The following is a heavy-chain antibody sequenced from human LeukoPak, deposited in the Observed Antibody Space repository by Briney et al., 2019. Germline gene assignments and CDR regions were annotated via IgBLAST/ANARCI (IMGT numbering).Heavy chain of an antibody. D-gene: IGHD1-26*01. CDR2: IKSKTDGGIT. CDR3: TTDGWDGAFDI. J-gene: IGHJ3*02. V-gene: IGHV3-15*01. Sequence: GGSLRLSCAASGFTFSSYWMSWVRQAPGKGLEWVGRIKSKTDGGITDYAAPVKGRFTISRDDSKNTLYLQMNSLKTEDTAVYYCTTDGWDGAFDIWGQGTMVTVSS. CDR1: GFTFSSYW.